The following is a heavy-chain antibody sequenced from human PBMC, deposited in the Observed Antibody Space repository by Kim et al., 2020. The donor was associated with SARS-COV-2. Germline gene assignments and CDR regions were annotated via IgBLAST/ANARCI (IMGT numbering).Heavy chain of an antibody. CDR2: ISGSGGST. CDR1: GFTFSSYA. CDR3: AKGIRGRIYYDAFDI. V-gene: IGHV3-23*01. D-gene: IGHD1-26*01. Sequence: GGSQRLSCAASGFTFSSYAMSWVRQAPGKGLEWVSAISGSGGSTYYADSVKGRFTISRDNSKNTLFLQMNSLRAEDTDVYYCAKGIRGRIYYDAFDIWGQGTMVTVSS. J-gene: IGHJ3*02.